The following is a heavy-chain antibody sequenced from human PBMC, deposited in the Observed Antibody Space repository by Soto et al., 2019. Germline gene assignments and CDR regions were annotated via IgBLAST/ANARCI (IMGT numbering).Heavy chain of an antibody. V-gene: IGHV4-4*02. J-gene: IGHJ4*02. CDR1: GCSISSSNW. CDR2: IYHSGST. Sequence: SETLSLTCAVSGCSISSSNWWSWVRQPPGKGLEWIGEIYHSGSTNYNPSLKSRVTISVDKSKNQFSLYLQMNSLRAEDTAVYYCARENYFDYWGQGTLVTVSS. CDR3: ARENYFDY.